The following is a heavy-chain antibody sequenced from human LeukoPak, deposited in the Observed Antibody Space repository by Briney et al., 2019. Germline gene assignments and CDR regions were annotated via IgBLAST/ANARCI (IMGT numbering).Heavy chain of an antibody. J-gene: IGHJ6*02. CDR3: ARVDPYYYYYGMDV. CDR1: GGSISSYY. CDR2: VYSSGST. V-gene: IGHV4-4*07. D-gene: IGHD3-9*01. Sequence: SETLSLTCSVSGGSISSYYWSWIRQPAEKGLEWIGRVYSSGSTNYNPSLKSRVTMSVDTSKNQISLKLISVTAADTAVYYCARVDPYYYYYGMDVWGQGTTVTVSS.